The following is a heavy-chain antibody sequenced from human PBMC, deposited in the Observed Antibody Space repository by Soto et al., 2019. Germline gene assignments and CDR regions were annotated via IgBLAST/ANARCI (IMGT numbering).Heavy chain of an antibody. CDR1: GGTFSSYA. Sequence: GASVKVSCKASGGTFSSYAISWVRQAPGQGLEWMGGIIPIFGTANYAQKFQGRVTITADKSTSTAYMELSSLRSEDTAVYYCALYLYDILTGYYGPVSDVWGQGTTVTV. J-gene: IGHJ6*02. CDR3: ALYLYDILTGYYGPVSDV. CDR2: IIPIFGTA. V-gene: IGHV1-69*06. D-gene: IGHD3-9*01.